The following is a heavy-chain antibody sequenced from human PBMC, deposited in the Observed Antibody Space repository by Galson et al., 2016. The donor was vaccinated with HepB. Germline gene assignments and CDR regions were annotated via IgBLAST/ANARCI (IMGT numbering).Heavy chain of an antibody. D-gene: IGHD2-2*01. V-gene: IGHV4-39*01. Sequence: ETLSLTCTVSGGSISSSSYYWGWIRQPPGKGLEWIGSIYYSGSTYYNPSLKSRVTISVGTSKNQFSLRLSSVTAADTAVYYCARQRGSPAAMGWFDPWGQGTLVTVSS. J-gene: IGHJ5*02. CDR2: IYYSGST. CDR3: ARQRGSPAAMGWFDP. CDR1: GGSISSSSYY.